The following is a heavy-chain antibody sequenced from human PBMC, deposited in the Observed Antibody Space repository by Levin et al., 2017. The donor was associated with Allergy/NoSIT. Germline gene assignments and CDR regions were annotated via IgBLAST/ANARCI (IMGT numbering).Heavy chain of an antibody. CDR1: GFTFSNAW. D-gene: IGHD6-6*01. J-gene: IGHJ3*02. V-gene: IGHV3-15*01. Sequence: GGSLRLSCAASGFTFSNAWMSWVRQAPGKGLEWVGRIKSKTDGGTTDYAAPVKGRFTISRDDSKNTLYLQMNSLKTEDTAVYYCTTDLRDSSSSSAFDIWGQGTMVTVSS. CDR2: IKSKTDGGTT. CDR3: TTDLRDSSSSSAFDI.